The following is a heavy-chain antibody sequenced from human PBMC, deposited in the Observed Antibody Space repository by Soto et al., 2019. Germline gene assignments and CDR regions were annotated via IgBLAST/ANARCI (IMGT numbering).Heavy chain of an antibody. Sequence: SETLSLTCSVSGDSMSSGTYHWDWIRQPPGKGLEWIGTIYYSGTTHYNPSLKSRVTISVDTSKNQFSLKLSSVTAADTAVYYCARRQSSSWYGLWGQGTLVTVSS. V-gene: IGHV4-39*01. CDR1: GDSMSSGTYH. CDR2: IYYSGTT. CDR3: ARRQSSSWYGL. D-gene: IGHD6-13*01. J-gene: IGHJ4*02.